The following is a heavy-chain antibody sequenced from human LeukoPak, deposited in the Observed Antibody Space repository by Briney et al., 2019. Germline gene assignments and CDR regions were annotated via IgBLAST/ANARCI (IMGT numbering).Heavy chain of an antibody. CDR3: TTLEWEWELPHDY. Sequence: GGSLRLSCAAAGFTFSNAWMNWVRQAPGKGLEWVCRIKSKTDGGTTDYAAPVKGRFTISRDDSKNTLYLQMNSLKTEDTAVYYCTTLEWEWELPHDYWGQGTLVTVSS. CDR2: IKSKTDGGTT. V-gene: IGHV3-15*07. CDR1: GFTFSNAW. D-gene: IGHD1-26*01. J-gene: IGHJ4*02.